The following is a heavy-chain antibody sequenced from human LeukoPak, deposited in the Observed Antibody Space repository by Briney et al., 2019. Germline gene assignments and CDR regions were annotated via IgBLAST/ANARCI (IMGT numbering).Heavy chain of an antibody. CDR1: GFNFSNYG. Sequence: GGSLRLSCAASGFNFSNYGMNWVGQAPGTGLEWVSGISGNGDITYDADSVKGRFTISRDNSKNTLYLQMNSLRAEDTGLYYCAKRGSGSNNALYYMDVWGKGATVTVSS. J-gene: IGHJ6*03. V-gene: IGHV3-23*01. CDR3: AKRGSGSNNALYYMDV. CDR2: ISGNGDIT. D-gene: IGHD3-22*01.